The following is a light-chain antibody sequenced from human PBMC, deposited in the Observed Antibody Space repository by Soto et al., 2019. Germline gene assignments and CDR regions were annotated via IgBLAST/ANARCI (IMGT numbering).Light chain of an antibody. CDR3: QQYNSYSPT. Sequence: DIQMTQSPSTLSASVGDRVTITCRASQSISVWLAWYQQKAGKAPNLPIYKASRLESGVPSRFSASGSETEFTLTISGLQPGDSATYYCQQYNSYSPTFGQGHKVDVK. J-gene: IGKJ1*01. V-gene: IGKV1-5*03. CDR1: QSISVW. CDR2: KAS.